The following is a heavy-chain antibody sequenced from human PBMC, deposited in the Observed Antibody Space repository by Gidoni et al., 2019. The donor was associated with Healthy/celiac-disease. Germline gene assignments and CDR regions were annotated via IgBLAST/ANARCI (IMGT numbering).Heavy chain of an antibody. CDR2: IYSGGST. Sequence: EVQLVESGGGLVQPGGSLRLSCAASGFTVSSNYMSWVRQAPGKGLEWVSVIYSGGSTYYADSVKGRFTISRHNSKNTLYLQMNSLRAEDTAVYYCARDNIVATSNYYGMDVWGQGTTVTVSS. V-gene: IGHV3-53*04. D-gene: IGHD5-12*01. J-gene: IGHJ6*02. CDR3: ARDNIVATSNYYGMDV. CDR1: GFTVSSNY.